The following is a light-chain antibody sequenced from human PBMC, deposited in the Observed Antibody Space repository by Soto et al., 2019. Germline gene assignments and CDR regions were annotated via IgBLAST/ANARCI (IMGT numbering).Light chain of an antibody. CDR3: QQRSAS. CDR1: QSVSSY. V-gene: IGKV3-11*01. CDR2: DAS. J-gene: IGKJ5*01. Sequence: ETLLTQSPATLSLSPGEISTLSCRASQSVSSYLAWYQQKTGQXXRLLIYDASNRATGIPARFSGSGSGTDFTLTISSLEPEDFAVYYCQQRSASFGQGTRLEIK.